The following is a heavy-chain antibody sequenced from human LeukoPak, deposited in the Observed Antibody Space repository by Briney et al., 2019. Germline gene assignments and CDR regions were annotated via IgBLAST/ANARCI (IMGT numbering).Heavy chain of an antibody. CDR1: GYTFASYG. D-gene: IGHD1-26*01. V-gene: IGHV1-18*01. Sequence: ASVKVSCKASGYTFASYGISWVRQAPGQGLEWVGWISVYNGHTIYTQKLQGRVTLTTDTSTSTAYMELRSLRSDDTAVYYCARIRGGAPSYWFDPWGQGTPVTVSS. J-gene: IGHJ5*02. CDR2: ISVYNGHT. CDR3: ARIRGGAPSYWFDP.